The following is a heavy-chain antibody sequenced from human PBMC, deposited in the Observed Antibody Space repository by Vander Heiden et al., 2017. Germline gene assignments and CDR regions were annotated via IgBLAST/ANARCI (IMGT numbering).Heavy chain of an antibody. D-gene: IGHD4-4*01. J-gene: IGHJ4*02. Sequence: QVQLQESGPGLVKPSQTLSLPCTVSGDSITSGAYYWGWIRQHPGKGPEWIGYINYRGISYNKPSLQSRITISIDTSKNQFSLKLNSMTAADTAVYYCARLRRDDYNYGVFDDWGQGTLVTVSS. CDR1: GDSITSGAYY. V-gene: IGHV4-31*03. CDR2: INYRGIS. CDR3: ARLRRDDYNYGVFDD.